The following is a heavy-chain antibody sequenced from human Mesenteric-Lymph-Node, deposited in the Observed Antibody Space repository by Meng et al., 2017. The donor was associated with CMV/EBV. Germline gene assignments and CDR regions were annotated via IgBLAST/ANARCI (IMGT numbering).Heavy chain of an antibody. Sequence: GESLKISCAASGFTFNYFFMHWVRQAPGKGLVWVSTINADGSSTTYADSVKGRFTISRDNAKNTLYLQMDTLRVEDTGVYYCARDASTFGWYYDFWSGYYRGRFNWFDPWGQGTQVTVSS. CDR2: INADGSST. D-gene: IGHD3-3*01. CDR1: GFTFNYFF. CDR3: ARDASTFGWYYDFWSGYYRGRFNWFDP. V-gene: IGHV3-74*01. J-gene: IGHJ5*02.